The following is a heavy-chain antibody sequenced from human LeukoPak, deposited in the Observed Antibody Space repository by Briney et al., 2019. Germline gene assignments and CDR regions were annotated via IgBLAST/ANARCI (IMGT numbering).Heavy chain of an antibody. J-gene: IGHJ6*02. Sequence: PSETLSLTCTVSGGSVSSGSYYWSWIRQPPGKGLEWIGEINHSGSTNYNPSLKSRVTISVDTSKNQFSLKLSSVTAADTAVYYCARAPSSMVRGVISPRHYYYYGMDVWGQGTTVTVSS. CDR3: ARAPSSMVRGVISPRHYYYYGMDV. CDR2: INHSGST. D-gene: IGHD3-10*01. V-gene: IGHV4-39*07. CDR1: GGSVSSGSYY.